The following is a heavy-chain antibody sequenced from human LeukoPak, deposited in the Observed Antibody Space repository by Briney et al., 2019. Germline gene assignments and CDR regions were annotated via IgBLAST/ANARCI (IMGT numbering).Heavy chain of an antibody. V-gene: IGHV3-23*01. CDR3: ARQLGYCSDGDCYFDF. D-gene: IGHD2-15*01. J-gene: IGHJ4*02. Sequence: GGSLRLSCAASGFTFSNYAMSWVRQAPGRGLEWDSAISGSGGSTYSADSVKGRFTISRDNSKNTLHLQMNSLRAEDTAVYHCARQLGYCSDGDCYFDFWGQGTLVTVSS. CDR2: ISGSGGST. CDR1: GFTFSNYA.